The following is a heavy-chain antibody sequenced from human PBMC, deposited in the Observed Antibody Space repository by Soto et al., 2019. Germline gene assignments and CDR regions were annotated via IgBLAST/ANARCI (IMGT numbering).Heavy chain of an antibody. Sequence: GASVKVSCKASVSIFMNYDSSWVRQATGQGLEWMGWMNPNSGNTGYALKFQGRVSMTRNTSIYTVYLELSSLASDDTAVYYCVRMASSGTLNWFDPWGQGTLVTVSS. CDR3: VRMASSGTLNWFDP. V-gene: IGHV1-8*01. CDR1: VSIFMNYD. J-gene: IGHJ5*02. D-gene: IGHD1-1*01. CDR2: MNPNSGNT.